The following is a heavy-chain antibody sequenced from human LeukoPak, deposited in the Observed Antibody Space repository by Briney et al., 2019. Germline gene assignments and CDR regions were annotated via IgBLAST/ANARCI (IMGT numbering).Heavy chain of an antibody. J-gene: IGHJ4*02. D-gene: IGHD6-13*01. CDR3: ARVGNEKSSSFFDY. Sequence: GGSLRLSCAASGFTFSSYWMSWVRQAPGKGLEWVANIKQDGSEKYYVDSVKGRFTISRDNAKNSLYLQMNSLRAEDTAVYYCARVGNEKSSSFFDYWGQGTLVTVSS. V-gene: IGHV3-7*01. CDR1: GFTFSSYW. CDR2: IKQDGSEK.